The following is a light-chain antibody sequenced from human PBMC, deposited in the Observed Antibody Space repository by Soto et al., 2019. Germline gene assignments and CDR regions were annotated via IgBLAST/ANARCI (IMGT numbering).Light chain of an antibody. V-gene: IGKV3-20*01. Sequence: EIVLTQSPGILSLSPGERATLSCTASQSVSNDFLAWSQQKPGQAPRHLIYGASTRATDVPDRFSGSGSGADCTLSISRLEPEDFSVYYCQQDGSSPPRTFGQGTKVE. J-gene: IGKJ1*01. CDR2: GAS. CDR3: QQDGSSPPRT. CDR1: QSVSNDF.